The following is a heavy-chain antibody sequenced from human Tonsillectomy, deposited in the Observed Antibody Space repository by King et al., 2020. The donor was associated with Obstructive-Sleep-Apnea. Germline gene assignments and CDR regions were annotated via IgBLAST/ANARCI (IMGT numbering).Heavy chain of an antibody. Sequence: VQLVESGGGLVQPGGSLRLSCAASGFTFSSYAMSWVRQAPGKGLEWVSAISGSVGSTYYADCVKGRFTISRDNSKNTLYLQMNSLRAEDTAVYYCAKDAEWYYYDSSGSGWDYWGQGTLVTVSS. D-gene: IGHD3-22*01. CDR2: ISGSVGST. CDR1: GFTFSSYA. CDR3: AKDAEWYYYDSSGSGWDY. V-gene: IGHV3-23*04. J-gene: IGHJ4*02.